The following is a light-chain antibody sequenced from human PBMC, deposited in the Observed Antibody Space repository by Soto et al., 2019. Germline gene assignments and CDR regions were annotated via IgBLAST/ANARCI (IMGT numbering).Light chain of an antibody. CDR3: SSYAGSNNFVV. V-gene: IGLV2-8*01. J-gene: IGLJ2*01. Sequence: QSALTQPPSASGSPGQSVTISCTGTSSDVGGYDYVSWYQQHQGKAHKLMIYEVSKRPSGVPDRFSGSKSGNTASLIVAGLQAEDESDYYCSSYAGSNNFVVCGGGTKVTVL. CDR1: SSDVGGYDY. CDR2: EVS.